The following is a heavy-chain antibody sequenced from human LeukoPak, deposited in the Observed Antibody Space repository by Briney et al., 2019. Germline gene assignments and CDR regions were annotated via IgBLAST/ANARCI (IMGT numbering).Heavy chain of an antibody. D-gene: IGHD3-22*01. Sequence: GGSLRRSCAASGFTFSSYAMHWVRQAPGKGLEYVSAISSNGGSTYYANSVKGRFTISRDNSKNTLYLQMVSLRAEDMAVYYCARDYYDSSGYFGYWCQGTLVTVSS. CDR1: GFTFSSYA. CDR3: ARDYYDSSGYFGY. J-gene: IGHJ4*02. V-gene: IGHV3-64*01. CDR2: ISSNGGST.